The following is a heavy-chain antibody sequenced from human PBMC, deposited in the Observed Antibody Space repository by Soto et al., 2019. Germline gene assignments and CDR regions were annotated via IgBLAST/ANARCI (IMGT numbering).Heavy chain of an antibody. CDR3: ARDRKGLRVVPDLVDY. J-gene: IGHJ4*02. V-gene: IGHV1-18*01. CDR2: ISAYNGNT. Sequence: QVQLVQSGAEVKKPGASVKVSCKASGYTFTSYGISWVRQAPGQGLEWMGWISAYNGNTNYAQKLQGRVTMTTDTSTSTAYMELRSLRADDTAVYYCARDRKGLRVVPDLVDYWGQGTLVTVSS. CDR1: GYTFTSYG. D-gene: IGHD2-2*01.